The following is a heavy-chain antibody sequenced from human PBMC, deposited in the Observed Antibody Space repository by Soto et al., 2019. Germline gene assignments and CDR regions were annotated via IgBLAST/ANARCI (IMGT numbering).Heavy chain of an antibody. CDR3: ARTKGYYYGSGSYQDYSYYGMDV. Sequence: SVKVSCKASGGTFSSYAISWVRQAPGQGLEWMGGIIPIFGTANYAQKFQGRVTITADKSASTAYMELSSLRSEDTAVYYCARTKGYYYGSGSYQDYSYYGMDVWGQGPKVTGS. V-gene: IGHV1-69*06. J-gene: IGHJ6*02. CDR1: GGTFSSYA. CDR2: IIPIFGTA. D-gene: IGHD3-10*01.